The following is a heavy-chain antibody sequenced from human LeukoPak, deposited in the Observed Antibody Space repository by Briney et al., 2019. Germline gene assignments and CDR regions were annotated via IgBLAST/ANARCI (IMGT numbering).Heavy chain of an antibody. CDR1: GFTFGDYG. CDR3: ARDRGYCSSTSCSNWFDP. J-gene: IGHJ5*02. D-gene: IGHD2-2*01. Sequence: RGGSLRLSCAASGFTFGDYGMSWVRQAPGKGLEGVSGINWNGGRTGYADSVKGRFTISRDNAKNSLYLQMNSLRAEDTALYHCARDRGYCSSTSCSNWFDPWGQGTLVTVSS. CDR2: INWNGGRT. V-gene: IGHV3-20*01.